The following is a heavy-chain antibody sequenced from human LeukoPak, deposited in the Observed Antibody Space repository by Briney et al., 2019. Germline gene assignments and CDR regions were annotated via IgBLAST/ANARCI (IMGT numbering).Heavy chain of an antibody. J-gene: IGHJ3*02. CDR1: GGTFSSYA. V-gene: IGHV1-69*01. D-gene: IGHD3-3*01. CDR3: ARGEWVHAFDI. Sequence: GASVKVSCKASGGTFSSYAISWVRQAPGQGLEWMGGIIPIFGTANYAQKFQGRVTITADESTSTAYMELRSLRSDDTAVYYCARGEWVHAFDIWGQGTMVTVSS. CDR2: IIPIFGTA.